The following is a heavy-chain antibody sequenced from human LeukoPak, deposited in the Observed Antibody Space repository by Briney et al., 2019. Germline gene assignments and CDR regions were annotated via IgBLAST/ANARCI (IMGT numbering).Heavy chain of an antibody. CDR1: GGSITRSSYY. Sequence: PSETLSLTCTVSGGSITRSSYYWAWIRQPPGKGLQWIGSIYYHGSTYYNPSLKSRVTISLDTSKKQFYLKLTSVTAADTAVYYCARDLLSQDFWSGYSSVGGFDYWGQGTLVAVSS. CDR3: ARDLLSQDFWSGYSSVGGFDY. J-gene: IGHJ4*02. CDR2: IYYHGST. V-gene: IGHV4-39*07. D-gene: IGHD3-3*01.